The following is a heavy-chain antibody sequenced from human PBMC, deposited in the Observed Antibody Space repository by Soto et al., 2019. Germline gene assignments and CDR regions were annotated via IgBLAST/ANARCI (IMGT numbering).Heavy chain of an antibody. D-gene: IGHD1-26*01. CDR1: GYTFPSYG. V-gene: IGHV1-18*01. J-gene: IGHJ4*02. CDR3: ARDLGGSYYAPVDY. Sequence: GASVKVSCKASGYTFPSYGISWVRQAPGQGLEWMGWISAYNGNTKYAQKLQGRVTMTTDTSTSTAYMELRSLRSDDTAVYYCARDLGGSYYAPVDYWGQGTLVTVSS. CDR2: ISAYNGNT.